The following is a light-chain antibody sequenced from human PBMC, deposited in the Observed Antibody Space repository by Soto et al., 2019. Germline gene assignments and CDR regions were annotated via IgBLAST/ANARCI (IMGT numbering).Light chain of an antibody. CDR2: DVS. CDR1: SSDVGGYNY. CDR3: CAYAGSYSCWV. Sequence: QSVPTQPRSVSGSPGQSVTISCTGTSSDVGGYNYVSWYQQHPGKAPKLIIYDVSKRPSGVPDRFSGSKSGNTASLTISGLQAEDDADYYCCAYAGSYSCWVFGGGTKLTVL. J-gene: IGLJ3*02. V-gene: IGLV2-11*01.